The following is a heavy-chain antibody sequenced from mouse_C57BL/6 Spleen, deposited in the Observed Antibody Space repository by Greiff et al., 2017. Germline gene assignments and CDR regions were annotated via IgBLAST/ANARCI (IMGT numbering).Heavy chain of an antibody. Sequence: VQVVESGAELVKPGASVKLSCKASGYTFTSYWMQWVKQRPGQGLEWIGEIDPSDSYTNYNQKFKGKATLTVDTSSSTAYMQLSSLTSEDSAVYYCARRTAGDYWGQGTTLTVSS. CDR2: IDPSDSYT. J-gene: IGHJ2*01. V-gene: IGHV1-50*01. CDR3: ARRTAGDY. CDR1: GYTFTSYW.